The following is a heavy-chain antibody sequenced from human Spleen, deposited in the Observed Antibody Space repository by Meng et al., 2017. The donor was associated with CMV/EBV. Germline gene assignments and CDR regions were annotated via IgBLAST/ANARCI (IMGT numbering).Heavy chain of an antibody. V-gene: IGHV6-1*01. CDR3: ARGSSSPRAFDI. Sequence: SQTLSLTCAISGDSVSSNSAAWNWFRQSPSRGLEWLGRTYYRSKWYNDYAISVKSRITINPDTSKNQFSLQLNSVTPEDAAVYYCARGSSSPRAFDIWGQGTMVTVSS. CDR2: TYYRSKWYN. J-gene: IGHJ3*02. D-gene: IGHD6-6*01. CDR1: GDSVSSNSAA.